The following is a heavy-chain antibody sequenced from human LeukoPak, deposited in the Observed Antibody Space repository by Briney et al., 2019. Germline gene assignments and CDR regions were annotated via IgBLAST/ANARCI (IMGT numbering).Heavy chain of an antibody. D-gene: IGHD4-17*01. J-gene: IGHJ6*03. CDR3: ARHQTTVRYMDV. CDR2: IYYSGST. Sequence: SETLSLTCAVYGGSFSGYYWGWIRQPPGKGLEWIGSIYYSGSTYYNPSLKSRVTISVDTSKNQFSLKLSSVTAADTAVYYCARHQTTVRYMDVWGKGTTVTISS. V-gene: IGHV4-39*01. CDR1: GGSFSGYY.